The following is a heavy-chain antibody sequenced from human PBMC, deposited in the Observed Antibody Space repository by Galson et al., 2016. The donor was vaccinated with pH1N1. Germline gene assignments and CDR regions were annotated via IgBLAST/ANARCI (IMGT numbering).Heavy chain of an antibody. D-gene: IGHD1-7*01. CDR2: ISYSSGTT. Sequence: SLILSCAASGFTFGDYGIRCVRQAPEQGLEYLSSISYSSGTTYYDDSVRGRNTISRDISTYTVYLHMNSLKAENTAIYYCTKARVGNYYLDYGDQGSLVTVSS. CDR1: GFTFGDYG. J-gene: IGHJ4*02. CDR3: TKARVGNYYLDY. V-gene: IGHV3-23*01.